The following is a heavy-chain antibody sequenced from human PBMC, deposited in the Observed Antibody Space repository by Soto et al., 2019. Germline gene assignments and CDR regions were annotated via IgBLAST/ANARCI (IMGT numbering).Heavy chain of an antibody. CDR1: GGTFSSYA. Sequence: GASVKVSCKASGGTFSSYAISWVRQAPGQGLEWMGGIIPIFGTANYAQKFQGRVTITADESTSTAYMELSSLRSEDTAVYYCAREVGGSSPSWFDPWGQGTLVSVAS. D-gene: IGHD6-6*01. CDR3: AREVGGSSPSWFDP. J-gene: IGHJ5*02. V-gene: IGHV1-69*13. CDR2: IIPIFGTA.